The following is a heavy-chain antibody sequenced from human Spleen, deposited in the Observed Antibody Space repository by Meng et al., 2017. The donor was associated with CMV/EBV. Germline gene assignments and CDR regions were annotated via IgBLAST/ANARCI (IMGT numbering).Heavy chain of an antibody. J-gene: IGHJ6*02. D-gene: IGHD3-3*01. CDR3: ARGYDFWSGYYKTYYYGMDV. CDR1: GGSISSSSYY. V-gene: IGHV4-39*07. Sequence: SETLSLTCTVSGGSISSSSYYWGWIRQPPGKGLEWIGEINHSGSTNYNPSLKSRVTISVDTSKNQFSLKLSSVTAADTAVYYCARGYDFWSGYYKTYYYGMDVWGQGTTVTVSS. CDR2: INHSGST.